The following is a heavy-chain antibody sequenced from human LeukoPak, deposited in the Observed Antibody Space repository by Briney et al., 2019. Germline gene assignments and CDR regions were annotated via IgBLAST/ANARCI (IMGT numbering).Heavy chain of an antibody. J-gene: IGHJ4*02. D-gene: IGHD6-19*01. CDR2: ISGSGGST. Sequence: GGSLRLSCAASGFTLSSYAMSWVRQAPGKGLEWVSVISGSGGSTYYADSVKGRFTISRDNSKNTLYLQMNSLRAEDTAVYYCAKGRGSGWYGVGDYWGQGTLVTVSS. V-gene: IGHV3-23*01. CDR3: AKGRGSGWYGVGDY. CDR1: GFTLSSYA.